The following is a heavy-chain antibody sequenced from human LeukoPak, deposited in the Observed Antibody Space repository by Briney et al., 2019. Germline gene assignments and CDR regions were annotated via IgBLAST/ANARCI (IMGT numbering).Heavy chain of an antibody. Sequence: GGSLRLSCAASGFTFSSYAMHWVRQAPGKGLEWVAVISYDGSNKYYADSVKGRFSISRDNSKNTLYLQMNSLRADDTALYYCAGGFCRGGSCLYEASDIWGQGTMVTVSS. J-gene: IGHJ3*02. D-gene: IGHD2-15*01. CDR1: GFTFSSYA. V-gene: IGHV3-30*04. CDR3: AGGFCRGGSCLYEASDI. CDR2: ISYDGSNK.